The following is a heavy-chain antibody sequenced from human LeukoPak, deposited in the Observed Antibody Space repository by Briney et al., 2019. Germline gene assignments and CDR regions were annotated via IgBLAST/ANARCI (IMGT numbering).Heavy chain of an antibody. CDR3: ARGLRRITMVRGNNWFDP. D-gene: IGHD3-10*01. V-gene: IGHV1-69*06. CDR1: GGTFSSYA. J-gene: IGHJ5*02. Sequence: SVKVSCKASGGTFSSYAISWVRQAPGQGLEWMGGIIPIFGTANYAQKFQGRVTITADKSTSTAYMELSSLRSEDTAVYYCARGLRRITMVRGNNWFDPWGQGTLVTVSS. CDR2: IIPIFGTA.